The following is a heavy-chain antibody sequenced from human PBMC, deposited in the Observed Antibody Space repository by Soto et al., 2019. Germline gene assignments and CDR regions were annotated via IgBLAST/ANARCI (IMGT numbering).Heavy chain of an antibody. CDR2: IKSDGSST. J-gene: IGHJ6*02. Sequence: PGGSLRLSCGASGFPSSNYWMHWVRQAPGKGLVWVSRIKSDGSSTSYADSVKGRFTISRDNAKNTLDLQMHGLRAEDMAVYYCARSVRSGSFPYYYYAMDVWGQGTTVTVSS. D-gene: IGHD3-10*01. CDR3: ARSVRSGSFPYYYYAMDV. V-gene: IGHV3-74*01. CDR1: GFPSSNYW.